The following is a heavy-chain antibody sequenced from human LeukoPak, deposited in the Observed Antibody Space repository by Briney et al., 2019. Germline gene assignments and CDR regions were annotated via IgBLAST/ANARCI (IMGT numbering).Heavy chain of an antibody. Sequence: SETLSLTCTVSGGFISPDYWSWIRQAAGNRLEWIGRIHTSGTTHYSPSLQSRVSISVDTSKNQFSLKLNSVTAAETAVYYCARDPGNTYHDWYFDLWGHGTVVSVSS. CDR1: GGFISPDY. CDR2: IHTSGTT. J-gene: IGHJ2*01. CDR3: ARDPGNTYHDWYFDL. D-gene: IGHD4-23*01. V-gene: IGHV4-4*07.